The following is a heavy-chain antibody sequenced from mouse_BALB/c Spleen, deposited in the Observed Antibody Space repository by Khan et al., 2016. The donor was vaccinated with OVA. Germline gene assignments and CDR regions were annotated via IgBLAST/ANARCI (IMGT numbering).Heavy chain of an antibody. D-gene: IGHD1-1*01. V-gene: IGHV3-2*02. J-gene: IGHJ2*01. CDR3: ARGNYYGYYFDY. Sequence: VQLQQPGPGLVKPSQSLSLTCTVTGYSITSGYAWNWIRQFPGNKLEWMGYISYSGVTSYTPSLKSRISITRDTSKNQFFLQLNSVTTEDTATYYCARGNYYGYYFDYWGQGNTLTVSS. CDR1: GYSITSGYA. CDR2: ISYSGVT.